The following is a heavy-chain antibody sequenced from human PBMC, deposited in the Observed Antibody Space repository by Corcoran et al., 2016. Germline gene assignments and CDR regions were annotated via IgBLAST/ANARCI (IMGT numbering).Heavy chain of an antibody. CDR3: AEGNLAAPGTTLGVGY. D-gene: IGHD1-1*01. CDR2: ISYEGSNK. V-gene: IGHV3-30*18. Sequence: QVQLVESGGGVVQPGRSLRLSCAASGFTFSSYGMHWVRQAPGKGLEWVAFISYEGSNKYHADSVKGRFTISRHNSKDTLYLQMSSLSAEDTAVYYCAEGNLAAPGTTLGVGYWGQGTLVTVSS. CDR1: GFTFSSYG. J-gene: IGHJ4*02.